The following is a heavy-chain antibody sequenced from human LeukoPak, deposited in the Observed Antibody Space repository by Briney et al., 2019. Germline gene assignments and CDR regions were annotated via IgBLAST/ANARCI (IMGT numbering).Heavy chain of an antibody. D-gene: IGHD4-17*01. V-gene: IGHV3-21*01. CDR2: ISSSSSYI. CDR1: GFTFSSYS. Sequence: GGSLRLSCAASGFTFSSYSMNWVRQAPGKGLEWVSSISSSSSYIYYADSVKGRFTISRDNAKNSLYLQMNSLRAEDTAVYYCARETNDYGDYEGAFDIWGQGTMDTVSS. J-gene: IGHJ3*02. CDR3: ARETNDYGDYEGAFDI.